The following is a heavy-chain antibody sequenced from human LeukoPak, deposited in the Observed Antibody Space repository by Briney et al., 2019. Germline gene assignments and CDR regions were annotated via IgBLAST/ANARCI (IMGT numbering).Heavy chain of an antibody. Sequence: GRSLRLSCAASGFTFSSYAMHWVRQAPGKGLEWVAVISYDGSNKYYADSVKGRFTISRDNSKNTLYLQMNSMRAKDTAVYYCARDPAMTTVYYYYGMDVWGQGTTVTVSS. V-gene: IGHV3-30*04. CDR3: ARDPAMTTVYYYYGMDV. CDR1: GFTFSSYA. D-gene: IGHD4-17*01. J-gene: IGHJ6*02. CDR2: ISYDGSNK.